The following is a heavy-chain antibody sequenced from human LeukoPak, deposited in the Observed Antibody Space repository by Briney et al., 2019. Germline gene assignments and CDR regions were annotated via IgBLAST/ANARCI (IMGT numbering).Heavy chain of an antibody. V-gene: IGHV1-18*01. CDR2: ISVYNVNT. CDR1: GYTFTSYG. D-gene: IGHD1-26*01. CDR3: ARMIVGASDFDY. Sequence: GASVKVSCKASGYTFTSYGISWVRQAPGQGLEWMGWISVYNVNTNYAQKLQGRVTMTTDTSTSTVYMDLRSLRSDDTAVYYCARMIVGASDFDYWGQGTLVTVSS. J-gene: IGHJ4*02.